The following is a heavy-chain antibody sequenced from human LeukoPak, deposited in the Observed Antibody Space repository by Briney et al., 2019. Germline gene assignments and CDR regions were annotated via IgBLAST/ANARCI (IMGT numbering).Heavy chain of an antibody. J-gene: IGHJ4*02. CDR2: ISGSGVMT. D-gene: IGHD1-26*01. V-gene: IGHV3-23*01. CDR3: AKDRSIGTYYTFDH. Sequence: GGSLRLSCAASGFTFSNYAMSWVRQAPGKGLEWVATISGSGVMTYYADSVKGRFTVSGDNSKNTLYLQMSSLTAADTAVYYCAKDRSIGTYYTFDHWGQGTLVTVSA. CDR1: GFTFSNYA.